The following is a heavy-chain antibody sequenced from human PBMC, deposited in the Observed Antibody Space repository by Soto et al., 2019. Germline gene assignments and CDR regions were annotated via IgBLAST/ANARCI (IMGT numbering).Heavy chain of an antibody. CDR3: ARTPSYSRLGDH. CDR1: GYTFTSHG. CDR2: INPNNENS. Sequence: QVELVQSGGEVKKPGASVKVSCKASGYTFTSHGISWVRQAPGQGLEWVGWINPNNENSVSAQKCQDRVTLTTNTSTSTVYMELRSLTSDNSAFYYCARTPSYSRLGDHWGQGTLVAVAS. J-gene: IGHJ4*02. V-gene: IGHV1-18*04. D-gene: IGHD3-22*01.